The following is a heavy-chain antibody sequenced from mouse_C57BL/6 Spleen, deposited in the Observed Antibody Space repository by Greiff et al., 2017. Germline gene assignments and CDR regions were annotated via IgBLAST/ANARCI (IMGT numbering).Heavy chain of an antibody. Sequence: QVKLQQPGAELVKPGASVKLSCKASGYTFTSYWMQWVKQRPGQGLEWIGEIDPSDSYTNYNQKFKGKATFAVDTSSSTAYMQLSRLTSEDDAVYYCAREGYYGSSYGFAYWGKGTLVTVSA. D-gene: IGHD1-1*01. V-gene: IGHV1-50*01. CDR2: IDPSDSYT. CDR1: GYTFTSYW. J-gene: IGHJ3*01. CDR3: AREGYYGSSYGFAY.